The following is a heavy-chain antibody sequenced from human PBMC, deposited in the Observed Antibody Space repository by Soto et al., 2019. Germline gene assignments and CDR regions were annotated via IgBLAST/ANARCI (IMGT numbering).Heavy chain of an antibody. V-gene: IGHV3-30*18. CDR3: AKDRNDYVCGTRGPDY. D-gene: IGHD3-16*01. CDR2: ISYDGSNK. CDR1: GFTFSSYG. Sequence: GGSLRLSCAASGFTFSSYGMHWVRQAPGKGLEWVAVISYDGSNKYYADSVKGRFTISRDNSKNTLYLQMNSLRAEDTAVYYCAKDRNDYVCGTRGPDYWGQGT. J-gene: IGHJ4*02.